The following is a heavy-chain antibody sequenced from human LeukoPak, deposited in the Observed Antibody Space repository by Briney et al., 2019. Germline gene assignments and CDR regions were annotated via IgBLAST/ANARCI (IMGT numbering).Heavy chain of an antibody. J-gene: IGHJ4*02. Sequence: PPETLSLTCTVSGGSISSSSYYWGWIRQPPGKGLEWIGSIYYSGSTYYNPSLKSRVTISVDTSKNQFSLKLSSVTAADTAVYYCARNPYYDFWSGYPLPPIFDYWGQGTLVTVSS. CDR1: GGSISSSSYY. D-gene: IGHD3-3*01. CDR2: IYYSGST. CDR3: ARNPYYDFWSGYPLPPIFDY. V-gene: IGHV4-39*01.